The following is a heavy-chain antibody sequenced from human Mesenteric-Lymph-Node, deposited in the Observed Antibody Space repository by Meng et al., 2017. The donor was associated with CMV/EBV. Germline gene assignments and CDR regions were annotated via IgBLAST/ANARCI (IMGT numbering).Heavy chain of an antibody. V-gene: IGHV3-71*01. D-gene: IGHD3-22*01. J-gene: IGHJ4*02. CDR3: ARVTSGDYYYRAFDY. Sequence: GESLKISCAAPRFSFSDYYMTGVRQAPGKGLEWVGFTRDKARGGTTEKTTSLKGRFTISRDDPKSITCPQMNGLRAEHTAVYYCARVTSGDYYYRAFDYWGQGALVTVSS. CDR2: TRDKARGGTT. CDR1: RFSFSDYY.